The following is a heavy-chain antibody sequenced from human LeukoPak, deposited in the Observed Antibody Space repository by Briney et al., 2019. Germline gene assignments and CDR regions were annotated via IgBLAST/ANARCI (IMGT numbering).Heavy chain of an antibody. D-gene: IGHD2-2*01. CDR3: ASFCSSTSCYGVNDAFDI. Sequence: GGSLRLSCAASGFTFSDYYMGWIRQAPGKGLEWVSYISSSGSTIYYADSVKGRFTISRDNAKNSLYLQMNSLRAEDTAVYYCASFCSSTSCYGVNDAFDIWGQGTMVTVSS. J-gene: IGHJ3*02. CDR1: GFTFSDYY. V-gene: IGHV3-11*01. CDR2: ISSSGSTI.